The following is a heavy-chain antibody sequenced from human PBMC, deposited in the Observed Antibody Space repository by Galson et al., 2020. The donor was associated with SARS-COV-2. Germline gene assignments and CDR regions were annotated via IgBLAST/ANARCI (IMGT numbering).Heavy chain of an antibody. CDR2: TYYRSTWHN. Sequence: SQTLSLTCAISGDSVSSNTAAWNWIRQSPSRGLEWLGRTYYRSTWHNNYAVSVESRITINPDTPKNLFTLQLDSVTPEDTAVYYCARDGGAGWALNWFDPWGQGTLVTVSS. CDR3: ARDGGAGWALNWFDP. J-gene: IGHJ5*02. V-gene: IGHV6-1*01. CDR1: GDSVSSNTAA. D-gene: IGHD6-19*01.